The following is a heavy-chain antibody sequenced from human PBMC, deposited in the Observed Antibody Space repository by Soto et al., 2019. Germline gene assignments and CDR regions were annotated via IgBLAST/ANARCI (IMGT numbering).Heavy chain of an antibody. Sequence: QVQLMQSRAEVKEPGASVKVSCKASGYTFTNYGLTWVLQAPGQGLEWMGWISAYNGNTNYAQKLQGRVTMTRDTSTSTVYMELRSLTSDDTSVYYCVREAEIASVPLPYFWGQGTLVTVSS. CDR2: ISAYNGNT. V-gene: IGHV1-18*01. CDR1: GYTFTNYG. CDR3: VREAEIASVPLPYF. J-gene: IGHJ4*02. D-gene: IGHD2-21*01.